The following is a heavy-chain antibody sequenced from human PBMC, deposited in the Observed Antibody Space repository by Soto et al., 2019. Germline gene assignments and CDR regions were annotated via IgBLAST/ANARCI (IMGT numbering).Heavy chain of an antibody. D-gene: IGHD3-22*01. CDR3: ARSGGAWLLLTFAI. V-gene: IGHV3-48*02. J-gene: IGHJ3*02. CDR1: GFTFSSQN. Sequence: SLRLSCAASGFTFSSQNMNWVRQAPGKGLEWLSYISSGSNTIYYADSVKGRFAISRDNSKNSLFLQMNSLRDEDTAVYYCARSGGAWLLLTFAIWGRGTLVTVSS. CDR2: ISSGSNTI.